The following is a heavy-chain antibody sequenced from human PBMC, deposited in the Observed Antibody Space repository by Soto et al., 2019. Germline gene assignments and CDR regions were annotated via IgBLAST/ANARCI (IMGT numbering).Heavy chain of an antibody. D-gene: IGHD2-2*01. CDR1: GYTFTSHG. CDR3: ARTYCSSARCYSDY. Sequence: QVQLVQSGAEVKKPGASVKVSCKTSGYTFTSHGISWVRQAPGQGLEWMGWISAYNGNTNYAQKLQGRVAMTTDTPTSTAYMELRSLRSDDTAVYYCARTYCSSARCYSDYWGQGTLVTVSS. J-gene: IGHJ4*02. CDR2: ISAYNGNT. V-gene: IGHV1-18*04.